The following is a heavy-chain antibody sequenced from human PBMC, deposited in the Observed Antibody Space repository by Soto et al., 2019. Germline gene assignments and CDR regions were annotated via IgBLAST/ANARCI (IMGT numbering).Heavy chain of an antibody. CDR2: ISSSSSYI. Sequence: GGSLRLSCAASGFTFSSYSMNWVRQAPGKGLEWVSSISSSSSYIYYADSVKGRFTISRDNAKNSLYLQMNSLRAEDTAVYYCAREIGAYYYYYGMDVWGQGTTVTVSS. CDR1: GFTFSSYS. CDR3: AREIGAYYYYYGMDV. J-gene: IGHJ6*02. V-gene: IGHV3-21*01. D-gene: IGHD1-26*01.